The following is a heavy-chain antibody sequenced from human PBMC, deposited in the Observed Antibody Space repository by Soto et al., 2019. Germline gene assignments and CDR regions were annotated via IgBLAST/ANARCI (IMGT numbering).Heavy chain of an antibody. J-gene: IGHJ6*02. Sequence: QVQLVQSGAEVKKPGSSVKVSCRVSGGTFSSYAVSWVRQAPGQGLEWMGVIIPLLNTPKYVQKFQGRVTITADASATTVYVELSSLRSEDTAVYYCARESSSPNYYYYGMDVWGQGTTVTVSS. CDR2: IIPLLNTP. D-gene: IGHD6-6*01. CDR3: ARESSSPNYYYYGMDV. V-gene: IGHV1-69*01. CDR1: GGTFSSYA.